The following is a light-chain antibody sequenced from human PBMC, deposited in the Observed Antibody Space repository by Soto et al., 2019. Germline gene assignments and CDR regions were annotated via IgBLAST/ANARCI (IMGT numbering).Light chain of an antibody. CDR3: LQYYNFSWT. CDR1: QDIRNT. CDR2: AAS. V-gene: IGKV1-6*01. Sequence: AIQMSQFPSSLSASLGDRVAISGRASQDIRNTLACYQQKPGEAPKLLIFAASNLQSGVPSRFSGSGSVTDFTLAITGLQPEDFATYYCLQYYNFSWTFGQGTKVDIK. J-gene: IGKJ1*01.